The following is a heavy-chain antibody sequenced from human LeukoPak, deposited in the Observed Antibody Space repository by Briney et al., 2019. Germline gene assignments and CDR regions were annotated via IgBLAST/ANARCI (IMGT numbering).Heavy chain of an antibody. J-gene: IGHJ4*02. D-gene: IGHD5-18*01. CDR1: GGTFSSYA. V-gene: IGHV1-69*04. Sequence: GASVKVSCKASGGTFSSYAISWVRQAPGQGLEWMGRIIPIFGIANYAQKFQGRVTITADKSTSTAYMEPSSLRSEDTAVYYCARCSAGQLWELTSFDYWGQGTLVTVSS. CDR2: IIPIFGIA. CDR3: ARCSAGQLWELTSFDY.